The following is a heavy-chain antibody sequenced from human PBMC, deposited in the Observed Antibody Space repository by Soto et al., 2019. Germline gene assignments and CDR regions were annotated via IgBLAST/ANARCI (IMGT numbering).Heavy chain of an antibody. D-gene: IGHD3-9*01. CDR2: INPNSGDK. CDR3: ARGDILTGPSHPFDY. V-gene: IGHV1-2*02. CDR1: GYTFTDYY. Sequence: QVQLLQSGAEVKKPGASVRVSCKAYGYTFTDYYMHWVRQAPGQGLEWMGWINPNSGDKRYAQKFQVRVTMTRDTFINTAYMEMSSLRSDDTAVYYCARGDILTGPSHPFDYWGQGTLVTVSS. J-gene: IGHJ4*02.